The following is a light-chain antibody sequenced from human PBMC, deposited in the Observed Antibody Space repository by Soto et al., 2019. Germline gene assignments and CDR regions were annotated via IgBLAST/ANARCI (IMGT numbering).Light chain of an antibody. V-gene: IGLV2-8*01. CDR1: SSDVGAYKY. J-gene: IGLJ2*01. CDR2: EVN. Sequence: QSALTQPPSASGSPGQSVTISCTGTSSDVGAYKYVSWYQHHPGEAPRLMIYEVNKRPSGVPDRFSGSKSGNTASLTVSGLQAEYEADYYCTSYAGSNNLLFGGGTKVTVL. CDR3: TSYAGSNNLL.